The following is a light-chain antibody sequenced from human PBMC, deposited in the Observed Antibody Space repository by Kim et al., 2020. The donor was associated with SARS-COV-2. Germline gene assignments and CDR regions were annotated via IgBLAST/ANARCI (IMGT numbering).Light chain of an antibody. CDR1: HTIYTS. Sequence: DIQMTQSLSTLSASVGDRVTISCRASHTIYTSLAWYQQKPGKAPKLLIYKASTLESGVPSRFSGSGSRTEFTLTISSLQPDDFATYYCQQYSSYPLTFGGGTKVEI. CDR3: QQYSSYPLT. CDR2: KAS. J-gene: IGKJ4*01. V-gene: IGKV1-5*03.